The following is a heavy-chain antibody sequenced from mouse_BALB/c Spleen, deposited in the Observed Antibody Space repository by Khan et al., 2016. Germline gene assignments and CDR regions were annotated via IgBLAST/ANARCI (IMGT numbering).Heavy chain of an antibody. CDR1: GYSFTGYY. CDR2: ISCYNGAT. J-gene: IGHJ3*01. CDR3: AKGAYYGNYVAY. Sequence: LVKTGASVKISCKASGYSFTGYYMHWVKRSHGKSLEWIGYISCYNGATSYNQKFKGKATFTVDTSSSTAYMQFNSLTSEDSAVYYCAKGAYYGNYVAYWGQGTLVTVSA. V-gene: IGHV1S34*01. D-gene: IGHD2-10*01.